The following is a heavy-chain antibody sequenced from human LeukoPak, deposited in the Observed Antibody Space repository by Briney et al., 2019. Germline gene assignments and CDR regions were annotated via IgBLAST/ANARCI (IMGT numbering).Heavy chain of an antibody. Sequence: SETLSLTCAVYGGSFSGYYWSWIRQPPGKGLEWIGEINHSGSTNYNPSLKSRVTISVDTSKNQFSLKLSSVTAADTAVYYCARGRILMYYYDSSGYLFDIWGQGTMVTVSS. CDR2: INHSGST. D-gene: IGHD3-22*01. CDR1: GGSFSGYY. V-gene: IGHV4-34*01. J-gene: IGHJ3*02. CDR3: ARGRILMYYYDSSGYLFDI.